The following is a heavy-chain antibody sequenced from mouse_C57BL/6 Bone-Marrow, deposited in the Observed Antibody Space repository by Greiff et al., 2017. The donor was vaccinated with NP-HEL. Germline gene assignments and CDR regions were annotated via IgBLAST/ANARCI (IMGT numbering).Heavy chain of an antibody. Sequence: VQLQQSGPELVKPGASVKISCKASGYTFTDYYMNWVKQSHGKSLEWIGDINPNNGGTSYNQKFKGKATLTVDKSSSTAYMELRSLTSEDSAVYYCAREHGSSYNYAMDYWGQGTSVTVSS. CDR3: AREHGSSYNYAMDY. D-gene: IGHD1-1*01. CDR2: INPNNGGT. CDR1: GYTFTDYY. V-gene: IGHV1-26*01. J-gene: IGHJ4*01.